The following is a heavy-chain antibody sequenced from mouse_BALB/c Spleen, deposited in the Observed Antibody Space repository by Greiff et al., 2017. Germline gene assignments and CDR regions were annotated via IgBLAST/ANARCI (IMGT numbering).Heavy chain of an antibody. CDR3: AREDYRYDEGFAY. J-gene: IGHJ3*01. D-gene: IGHD2-14*01. Sequence: EVKLMESGGGLVKPGGSLKLSCAASGFTFSSYAMSWVRQTPEKRLEWVASISSGGSTYYPDSVKGRFTISRDNARNILYLQMSSLRSEDTAMYYCAREDYRYDEGFAYWGQGTLVTVSA. CDR1: GFTFSSYA. V-gene: IGHV5-6-5*01. CDR2: ISSGGST.